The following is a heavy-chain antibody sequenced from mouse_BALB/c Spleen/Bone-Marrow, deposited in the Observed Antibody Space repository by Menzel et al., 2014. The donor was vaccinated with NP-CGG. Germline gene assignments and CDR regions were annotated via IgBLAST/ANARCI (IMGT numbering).Heavy chain of an antibody. D-gene: IGHD2-3*01. CDR1: GYTFTDYN. CDR3: ARFDDDYWGFAH. Sequence: VQLKESGPELVKPGASVKISCRASGYTFTDYNVHWVKQSHGESLEWIGYIYPYSGNTAYNQRFKNKATLTVDNPSSTAHMELRSLTSEDSAVYYCARFDDDYWGFAHWGQGTLVTVSA. V-gene: IGHV1S29*02. J-gene: IGHJ3*01. CDR2: IYPYSGNT.